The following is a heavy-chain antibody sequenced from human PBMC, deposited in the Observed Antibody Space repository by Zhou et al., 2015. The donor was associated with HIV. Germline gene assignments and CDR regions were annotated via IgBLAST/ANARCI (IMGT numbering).Heavy chain of an antibody. J-gene: IGHJ2*01. D-gene: IGHD3-22*01. V-gene: IGHV1-18*04. CDR2: ISAYNGNT. Sequence: QVQLVQSGAEVKKPGASVKVSCKASGYTFTSYYMHWVRQAPGQGLEWMGWISAYNGNTAYAQKLQDRVTMTTDTSTSTAYMELRSLRSDDTAVYYCARLELGYNYDSSGPFDLWGRGTLVTVSS. CDR3: ARLELGYNYDSSGPFDL. CDR1: GYTFTSYY.